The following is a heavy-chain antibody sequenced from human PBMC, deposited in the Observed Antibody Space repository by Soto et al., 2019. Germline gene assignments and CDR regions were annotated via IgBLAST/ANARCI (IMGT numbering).Heavy chain of an antibody. D-gene: IGHD1-26*01. Sequence: PSETLSLTCSVSGYSVSSGAYYWSWIRQPPGKGLEWIGYVYYSGSTSYNPSLETGVTISVDTSKNQFSLKLTSVTPADTAIYYCARVKRSTSRLDPWGQGNMVTVSS. V-gene: IGHV4-61*08. CDR2: VYYSGST. CDR3: ARVKRSTSRLDP. CDR1: GYSVSSGAYY. J-gene: IGHJ5*02.